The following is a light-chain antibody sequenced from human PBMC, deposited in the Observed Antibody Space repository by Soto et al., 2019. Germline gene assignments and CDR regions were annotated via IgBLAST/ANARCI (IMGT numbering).Light chain of an antibody. J-gene: IGKJ3*01. CDR1: QSISTY. V-gene: IGKV1-39*01. Sequence: DIPMTQSPSSLSASVGDRVTITCRASQSISTYLNWYQQKPGRAPKLLIYAASRLQSVVPSSFSGSGSGTDFTLTISSMQAEDFATYYCQQSYIAPFTFGPGPKVDIK. CDR2: AAS. CDR3: QQSYIAPFT.